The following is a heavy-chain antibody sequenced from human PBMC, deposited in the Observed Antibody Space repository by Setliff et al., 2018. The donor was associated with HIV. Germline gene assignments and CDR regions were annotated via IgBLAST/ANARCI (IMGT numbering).Heavy chain of an antibody. V-gene: IGHV1-46*01. CDR3: ASAGAWQRNALDI. Sequence: ASVKVSCKPSGYSFTNHYMQWVRQAPGQGLEWMGVINPTGGSTRNTQKFQGRVAMTRDTSTSTVYMELGSLGSEDTAVYYCASAGAWQRNALDIWGQGTMVTVSS. CDR1: GYSFTNHY. D-gene: IGHD5-12*01. CDR2: INPTGGST. J-gene: IGHJ3*02.